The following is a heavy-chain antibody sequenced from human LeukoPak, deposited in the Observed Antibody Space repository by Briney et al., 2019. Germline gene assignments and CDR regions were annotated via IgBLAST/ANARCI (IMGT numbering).Heavy chain of an antibody. CDR2: IYTSGST. J-gene: IGHJ6*02. V-gene: IGHV4-4*07. CDR3: ARNVVVPAAIPDYYYYYGMDV. Sequence: SETLSLTCTVSGGSISSYYWSWIRQPAGKGLEWIGRIYTSGSTNYNPSLKSRVTMSVDTSKNQFSLKLSSVTAADTAVYYCARNVVVPAAIPDYYYYYGMDVWGQGTTVTVSS. CDR1: GGSISSYY. D-gene: IGHD2-2*02.